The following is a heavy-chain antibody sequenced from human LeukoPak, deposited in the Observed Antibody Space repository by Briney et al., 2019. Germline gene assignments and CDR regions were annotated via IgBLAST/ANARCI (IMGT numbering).Heavy chain of an antibody. CDR1: GFTLSSFE. D-gene: IGHD6-19*01. V-gene: IGHV3-23*01. J-gene: IGHJ4*02. Sequence: PGGSLRLSCAASGFTLSSFEMSSVRQAPGKGLEWVSAICGSGGSAYYADSVKGRFTISRDNSRNSLSLQMNSLRAEDTALYYCAKTVYSSGWYRIWDYWGQGTLVTVSS. CDR3: AKTVYSSGWYRIWDY. CDR2: ICGSGGSA.